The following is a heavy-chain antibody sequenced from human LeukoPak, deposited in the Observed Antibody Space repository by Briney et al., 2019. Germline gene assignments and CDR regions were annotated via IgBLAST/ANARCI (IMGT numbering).Heavy chain of an antibody. CDR2: ISGGAGST. CDR3: ARDRMGDAFDI. Sequence: GGSLRLSCAASAITFSTYAMSWVRQAPGKGLECVSVISGGAGSTYYADSVKGRFTISRDNSKNTLYLQMNSLRAEDTAVYYCARDRMGDAFDIWGQGTMVTVSS. CDR1: AITFSTYA. D-gene: IGHD2-15*01. J-gene: IGHJ3*02. V-gene: IGHV3-23*01.